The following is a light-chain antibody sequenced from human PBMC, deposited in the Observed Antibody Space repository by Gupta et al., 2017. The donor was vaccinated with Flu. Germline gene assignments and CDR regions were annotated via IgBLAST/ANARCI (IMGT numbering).Light chain of an antibody. CDR3: QQYCSVPHT. CDR2: CAS. CDR1: QRVLNSCDNRNY. V-gene: IGKV4-1*01. Sequence: SLVEWSTINCKSSQRVLNSCDNRNYLGWYQQKPGQPPKLLIHCASTRDSGIPDRFSGGGSETDFTLTISSLQAEDVAVFYCQQYCSVPHTVGQGTKLEIK. J-gene: IGKJ2*01.